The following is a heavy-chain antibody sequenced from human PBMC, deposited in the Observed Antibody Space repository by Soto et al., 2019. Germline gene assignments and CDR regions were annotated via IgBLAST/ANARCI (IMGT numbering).Heavy chain of an antibody. V-gene: IGHV4-39*01. D-gene: IGHD1-26*01. Sequence: PSETLSLTCTVSGGSLSSSSHYWGWVRQPPGKGLENIGTIYYTGSTYYTPSLQSRVTIFVDRSKNQFSLRLNSVTAADTAVYYCAAYTGTYNDAFDIWGLGIMVTVSS. CDR3: AAYTGTYNDAFDI. CDR2: IYYTGST. J-gene: IGHJ3*02. CDR1: GGSLSSSSHY.